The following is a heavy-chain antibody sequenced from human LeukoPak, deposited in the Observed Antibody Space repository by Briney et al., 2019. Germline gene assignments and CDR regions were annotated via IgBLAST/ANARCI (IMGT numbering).Heavy chain of an antibody. CDR3: ARVGSYCTNDICHDF. D-gene: IGHD2-8*01. V-gene: IGHV1-18*01. CDR1: GYTFTNFG. J-gene: IGHJ4*02. Sequence: ASVKVSCKTSGYTFTNFGVSGVRQAPGQGLEWMGWISVYNGNADYAQKFKGRVTMTTDTSTTTAYMELRSLRSDDTAVYYCARVGSYCTNDICHDFWGQGTLVTVSS. CDR2: ISVYNGNA.